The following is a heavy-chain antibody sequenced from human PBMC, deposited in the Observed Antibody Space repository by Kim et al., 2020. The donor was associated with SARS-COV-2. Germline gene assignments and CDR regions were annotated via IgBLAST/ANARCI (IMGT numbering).Heavy chain of an antibody. J-gene: IGHJ4*02. CDR2: TT. V-gene: IGHV3-15*01. CDR3: TYGSGSSIDY. Sequence: TTDYTAPVKGRFTISRDDSKNTLYLQMNSLKTEDTAVYYCTYGSGSSIDYWGQGTLVTVSS. D-gene: IGHD3-10*01.